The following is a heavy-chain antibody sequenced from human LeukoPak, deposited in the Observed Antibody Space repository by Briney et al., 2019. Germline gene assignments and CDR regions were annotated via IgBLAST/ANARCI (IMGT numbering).Heavy chain of an antibody. J-gene: IGHJ4*02. Sequence: SETLSLTCGVSGGSISSGGYSRNWIRQPPGRGLEWIVYIYYRGATSYNPSLKSRITMSVDTSNNQFSLKLSSVTAADTAIYYCARGWGPAYCGGDCHRHFDYWGQGTLVTVSS. D-gene: IGHD2-21*02. V-gene: IGHV4-30-4*07. CDR1: GGSISSGGYS. CDR3: ARGWGPAYCGGDCHRHFDY. CDR2: IYYRGAT.